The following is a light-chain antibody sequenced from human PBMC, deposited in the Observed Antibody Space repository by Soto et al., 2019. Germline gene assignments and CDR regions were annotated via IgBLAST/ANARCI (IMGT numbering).Light chain of an antibody. Sequence: EIVLTQSQCILSLSPGERANLSCRASQSVSSSYLAWYQQKPGQAPRLLIYGTSSRATAIPDRFSGSGSGTDFTLTISRLEPEDFAVYYCQQYGSSSWTFGQGTKVEIK. V-gene: IGKV3-20*01. J-gene: IGKJ1*01. CDR2: GTS. CDR1: QSVSSSY. CDR3: QQYGSSSWT.